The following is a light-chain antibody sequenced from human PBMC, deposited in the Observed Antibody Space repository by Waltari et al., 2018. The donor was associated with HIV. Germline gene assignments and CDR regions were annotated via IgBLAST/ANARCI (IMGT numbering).Light chain of an antibody. CDR3: AAWDDSLNAYV. CDR1: SSHVGSTT. V-gene: IGLV1-44*01. J-gene: IGLJ1*01. CDR2: NDD. Sequence: QSVLIPPPSSSGSPGQWVTISCSGSSSHVGSTTVTWYQHLPGLAPNLLILNDDERPSGVPDRFSGSKSGTSASLAISGLQSEDEGDYYCAAWDDSLNAYVFGTGTTVTVL.